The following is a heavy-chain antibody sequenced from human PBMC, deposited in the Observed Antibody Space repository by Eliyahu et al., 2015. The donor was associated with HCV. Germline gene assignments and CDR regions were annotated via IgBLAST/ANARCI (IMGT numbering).Heavy chain of an antibody. Sequence: EVQLLESGGGVVQPGGSLRLSCAASGFTFSSYAMSWVRQAPGKGLEWVSAISGSGGSTYYADSVKGRFTISRDNSKNTLYLQMNSLRAEDTAVYYCASRRDGYNPYFDYWGQGTLVTVSS. CDR1: GFTFSSYA. J-gene: IGHJ4*02. D-gene: IGHD5-24*01. V-gene: IGHV3-23*01. CDR2: ISGSGGST. CDR3: ASRRDGYNPYFDY.